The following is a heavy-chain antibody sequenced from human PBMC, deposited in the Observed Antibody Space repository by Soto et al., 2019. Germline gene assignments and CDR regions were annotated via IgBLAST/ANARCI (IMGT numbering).Heavy chain of an antibody. CDR2: ISAYNGYE. CDR1: GYSFTSAG. J-gene: IGHJ5*02. Sequence: QVRLVQSGPEVKKPGASVRVSCKASGYSFTSAGISWVRQAPGQGLEWMGGISAYNGYESFAQKFQGRVTFATDTSTDTAYMTLEKLAPNAPAAHFFTNDGYTYAYVAASWGQATVVIASS. D-gene: IGHD5-18*01. V-gene: IGHV1-18*01. CDR3: TNDGYTYAYVAAS.